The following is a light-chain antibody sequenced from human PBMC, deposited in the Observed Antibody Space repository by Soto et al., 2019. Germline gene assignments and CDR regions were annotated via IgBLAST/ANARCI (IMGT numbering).Light chain of an antibody. Sequence: IVMTQSPATLSVSPGERATLSCRASQTVGTYLAWYQQKPGQAPRLLIYGASTRATGIPARFSGSGSGTDFTLTISSLEPEDFAVYYCQQRSNWPRTFGQGTKVDVK. CDR1: QTVGTY. J-gene: IGKJ1*01. CDR2: GAS. CDR3: QQRSNWPRT. V-gene: IGKV3-11*01.